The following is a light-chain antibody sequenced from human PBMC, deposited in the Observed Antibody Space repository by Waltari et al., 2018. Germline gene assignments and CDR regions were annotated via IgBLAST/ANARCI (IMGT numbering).Light chain of an antibody. V-gene: IGLV1-40*01. CDR1: GSNIGAGYA. J-gene: IGLJ2*01. CDR3: QSYDTSLRVV. CDR2: GST. Sequence: QSVLTQPPSVSGAPGQRVTLSCTGSGSNIGAGYAAHWYQQLPRAAPKPLIYGSTSRPLGVPDRFFGSTSGTSASLAITGLQAEDEADYYCQSYDTSLRVVFGGGTKLTVL.